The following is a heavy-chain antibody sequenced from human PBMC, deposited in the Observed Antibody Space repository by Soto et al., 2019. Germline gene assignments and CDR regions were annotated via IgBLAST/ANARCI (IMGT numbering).Heavy chain of an antibody. CDR3: ARHYGSGSYYMDV. J-gene: IGHJ6*02. V-gene: IGHV4-39*01. CDR2: IYYSGST. D-gene: IGHD3-10*01. Sequence: QLQLQESGPGLVKPSETLSLTCTVSGGSISSSSYYWGWIRQPPGKGLEWIGSIYYSGSTYYNPSLKSRVTISVDTSKNQFSLKLSSVTAADTAVYYCARHYGSGSYYMDVWGQGTTVTVSS. CDR1: GGSISSSSYY.